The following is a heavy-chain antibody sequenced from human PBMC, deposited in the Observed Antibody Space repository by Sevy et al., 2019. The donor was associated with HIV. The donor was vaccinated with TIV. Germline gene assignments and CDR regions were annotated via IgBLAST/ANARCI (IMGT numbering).Heavy chain of an antibody. J-gene: IGHJ6*02. D-gene: IGHD4-4*01. V-gene: IGHV4-4*07. CDR3: ARDFQGDYSNNAPSYYYGMDV. CDR2: IYTSGST. Sequence: SETLSLTCTVSGGSISSYYWSWIRQPAGKGLEWIARIYTSGSTNYNPALKSRVTMSVDTSKNQFSLKLTSVTAADTAVYYCARDFQGDYSNNAPSYYYGMDVWGQGTTVTVSS. CDR1: GGSISSYY.